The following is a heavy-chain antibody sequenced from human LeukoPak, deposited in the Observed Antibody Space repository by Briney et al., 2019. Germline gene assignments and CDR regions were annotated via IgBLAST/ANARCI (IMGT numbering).Heavy chain of an antibody. CDR3: ARRTGLRGFDY. Sequence: SETLSLTCTVSGGSISSYYWGWIRQPPGKGLEWIGSIYYSGSTYYNPSLKSRVTISVDTSKNQFSLKLSSVTAADTAVYYCARRTGLRGFDYWGQGTLVTVSS. D-gene: IGHD4/OR15-4a*01. CDR2: IYYSGST. CDR1: GGSISSYY. V-gene: IGHV4-39*07. J-gene: IGHJ4*02.